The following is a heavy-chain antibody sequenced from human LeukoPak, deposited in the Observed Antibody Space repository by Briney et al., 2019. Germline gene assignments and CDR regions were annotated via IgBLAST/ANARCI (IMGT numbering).Heavy chain of an antibody. CDR2: ISGSSGNT. CDR3: AKPAKTDYTDY. CDR1: GFTFSASD. D-gene: IGHD1-14*01. Sequence: TGGSLRLSCAASGFTFSASDMNWVRQAPGKGLEWVSAISGSSGNTYYADSVKGRFTISRDNSKNTLYLQMNSLRAEDTALYYCAKPAKTDYTDYWGQGTLVTVSS. V-gene: IGHV3-23*01. J-gene: IGHJ4*02.